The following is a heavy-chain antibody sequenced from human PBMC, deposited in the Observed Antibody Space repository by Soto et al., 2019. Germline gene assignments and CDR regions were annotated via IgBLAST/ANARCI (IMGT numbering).Heavy chain of an antibody. J-gene: IGHJ5*02. CDR3: ARAPQYSVWFDP. Sequence: PSETLSLTCTVSGGSISSYYWSWIRQPPGKGLEWIGYIYYSGSTNYNPSLKGRVTISVDTSKNQFSLKLSSVTAADTAVYYCARAPQYSVWFDPWGQGTLVTVSS. V-gene: IGHV4-59*01. CDR2: IYYSGST. CDR1: GGSISSYY. D-gene: IGHD2-15*01.